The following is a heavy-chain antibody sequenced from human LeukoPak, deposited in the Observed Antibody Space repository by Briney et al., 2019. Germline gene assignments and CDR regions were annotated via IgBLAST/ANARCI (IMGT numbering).Heavy chain of an antibody. CDR3: ARQGTNYYDSSGHDAFDI. CDR2: IIPIFGTA. D-gene: IGHD3-22*01. Sequence: SVKVSCKASGGTFSSYAISWVRQAPGQGLEWMGGIIPIFGTANYAQKLQGRVTITADKSTSTAYMELSSLRSEDTAVYYCARQGTNYYDSSGHDAFDIWGQGTMVTVSS. V-gene: IGHV1-69*06. CDR1: GGTFSSYA. J-gene: IGHJ3*02.